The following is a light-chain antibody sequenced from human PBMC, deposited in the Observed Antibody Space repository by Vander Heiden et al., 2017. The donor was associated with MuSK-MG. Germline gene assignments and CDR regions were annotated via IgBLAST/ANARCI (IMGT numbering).Light chain of an antibody. CDR1: QSISSY. V-gene: IGKV1-39*01. CDR2: AAS. J-gene: IGKJ4*01. Sequence: DIQMTQSPSSLSASVGDRVTITCRASQSISSYLNWYQQKPGKAPKLLIYAASSLQSGVPSRFSGSGSGTDFTFTISRLQPEDFATYYCQQCDTTPVTFGRGTKVEIK. CDR3: QQCDTTPVT.